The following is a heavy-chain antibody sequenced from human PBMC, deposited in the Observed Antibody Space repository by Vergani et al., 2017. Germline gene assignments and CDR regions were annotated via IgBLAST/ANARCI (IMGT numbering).Heavy chain of an antibody. CDR3: ARRDSSMLRSAHWYSDC. D-gene: IGHD3-10*01. V-gene: IGHV4-34*01. CDR1: GGSFSGYY. CDR2: INHSGCT. J-gene: IGHJ4*02. Sequence: QVQLQQWGAGLLKPSETLSTTCAVYGGSFSGYYWSWIRQPPGKGLEWFGEINHSGCTNYNPSLKSRVPISVDTSKNQFPLKQSSVTAADTAVYYWARRDSSMLRSAHWYSDCWGQGTLVTASP.